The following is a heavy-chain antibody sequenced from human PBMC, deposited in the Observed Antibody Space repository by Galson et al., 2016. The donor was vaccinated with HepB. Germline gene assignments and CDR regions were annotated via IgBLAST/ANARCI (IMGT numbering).Heavy chain of an antibody. CDR1: EFTFSSYS. Sequence: SLRLSCAASEFTFSSYSMNWVRQAPGKGLEWVAKIEHDGSGTYYVDSVKGRFTISRDNAENSLYLQMNSLRAEDTAVYSCARDNWRIDYLGQGTLVTVSS. D-gene: IGHD1-20*01. J-gene: IGHJ4*02. CDR2: IEHDGSGT. V-gene: IGHV3-7*03. CDR3: ARDNWRIDY.